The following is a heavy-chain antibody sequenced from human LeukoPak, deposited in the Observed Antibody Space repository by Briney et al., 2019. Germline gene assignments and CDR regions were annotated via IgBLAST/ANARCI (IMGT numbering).Heavy chain of an antibody. CDR1: GGSFSSHY. D-gene: IGHD4-23*01. Sequence: SETLSLTCTVSGGSFSSHYWGWIRQSPGKGLEWIAYMLDSVTSKDNPSLKSRLTLSADTSKNQFSLRLSYVTAADTAVYYCARDQVVREENRPYYYYGMDVWGQGITVTVSS. J-gene: IGHJ6*02. CDR3: ARDQVVREENRPYYYYGMDV. CDR2: MLDSVTS. V-gene: IGHV4-59*11.